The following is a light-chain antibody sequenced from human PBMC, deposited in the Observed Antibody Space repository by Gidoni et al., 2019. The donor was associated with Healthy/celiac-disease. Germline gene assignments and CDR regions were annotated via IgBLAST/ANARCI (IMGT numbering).Light chain of an antibody. CDR3: QQYNSYSRT. Sequence: IQMTQSPSTLSASVGDRVTITCRASQTLSSWLAWYQQKPGKAPKLLIYKASSLESGVPARFSGSGAGTEFTLTISSLQPDDFATYYCQQYNSYSRTLGQGTKVEIK. CDR1: QTLSSW. J-gene: IGKJ1*01. CDR2: KAS. V-gene: IGKV1-5*03.